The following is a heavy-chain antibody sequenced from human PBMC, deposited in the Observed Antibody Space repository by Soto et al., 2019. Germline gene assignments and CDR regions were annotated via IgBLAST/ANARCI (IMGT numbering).Heavy chain of an antibody. CDR1: GFTFSNYA. Sequence: EVRLLESGGGLVQPGGSLRLSCAASGFTFSNYAMSWVRQAPGKGLEWVSAISSMDSSTFYADSVKGRFTISRDNSKNTLYLQMNNLRAEDTAVYICAKVTYESGGASEYWGQGTLVTVSS. V-gene: IGHV3-23*01. CDR2: ISSMDSST. D-gene: IGHD3-22*01. J-gene: IGHJ4*02. CDR3: AKVTYESGGASEY.